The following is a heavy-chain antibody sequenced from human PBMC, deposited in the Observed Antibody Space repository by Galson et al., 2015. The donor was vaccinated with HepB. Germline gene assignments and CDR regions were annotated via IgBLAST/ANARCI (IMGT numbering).Heavy chain of an antibody. J-gene: IGHJ6*03. CDR2: INAGNGNT. Sequence: SVKVSCKASGYTFTSYAMHWVRQAPGQRLEWMGWINAGNGNTKYSQKFQGRVTITRDTSASTAYMELSSLRSEDTAVYYCAKVSLGYSSSHYYYYYYMDVWGLGTLVAVSS. V-gene: IGHV1-3*01. CDR3: AKVSLGYSSSHYYYYYYMDV. CDR1: GYTFTSYA. D-gene: IGHD6-13*01.